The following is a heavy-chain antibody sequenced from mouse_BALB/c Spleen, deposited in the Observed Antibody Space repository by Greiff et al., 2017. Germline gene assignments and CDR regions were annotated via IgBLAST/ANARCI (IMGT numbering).Heavy chain of an antibody. D-gene: IGHD2-4*01. CDR1: GFNIKDYY. V-gene: IGHV14-1*02. CDR2: IDPENGNT. CDR3: ARAGYDYDETFAY. Sequence: VQLQQSGAELVRPGALVKLSCKASGFNIKDYYMHWVKQRPEQALEWIGWIDPENGNTIYDPKFQGKASITADTSSNTAYLQLSSLTSEDTAVYYCARAGYDYDETFAYWGQGTLVTVSA. J-gene: IGHJ3*01.